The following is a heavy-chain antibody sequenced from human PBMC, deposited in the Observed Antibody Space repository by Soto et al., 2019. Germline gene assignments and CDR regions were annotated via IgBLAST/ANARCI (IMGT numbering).Heavy chain of an antibody. Sequence: GASVKVSCKASGYSFTNNDVSWVRQATGQGLEWMGWTNPRSGDTGYAQKFQGRVTMTRDLSRATAYMELSSLRSDETAIYYCARMASFGSLNWFDPLGQGTLVTVSS. CDR3: ARMASFGSLNWFDP. J-gene: IGHJ5*02. CDR2: TNPRSGDT. D-gene: IGHD3-10*01. V-gene: IGHV1-8*01. CDR1: GYSFTNND.